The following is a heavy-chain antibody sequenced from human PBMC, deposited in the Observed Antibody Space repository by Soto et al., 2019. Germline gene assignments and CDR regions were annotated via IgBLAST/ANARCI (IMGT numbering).Heavy chain of an antibody. CDR3: ARDGVYCGGDCYSRSAFDI. CDR2: IIPIFGTA. D-gene: IGHD2-21*02. CDR1: GGTFSSYA. J-gene: IGHJ3*02. V-gene: IGHV1-69*13. Sequence: GASVKVSCKASGGTFSSYAISWVRQAPGQGLEWMGGIIPIFGTANYAQKFQGRVTITADESTSTAYMELSSLRSEDTAVYYCARDGVYCGGDCYSRSAFDIWGQGTMVTVSS.